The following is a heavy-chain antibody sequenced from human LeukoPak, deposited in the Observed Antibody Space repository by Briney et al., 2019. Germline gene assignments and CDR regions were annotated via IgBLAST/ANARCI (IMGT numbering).Heavy chain of an antibody. CDR3: TSMTTGHDY. D-gene: IGHD4-17*01. V-gene: IGHV4-34*01. J-gene: IGHJ4*02. CDR1: GVSFNDYY. Sequence: SETLSLTCAGSGVSFNDYYLSWVRQTPGKGLEWIGEINHSGYTNDSPSLKSRVTLSIDTSRKQFSLNLRSVTVADTGIYYCTSMTTGHDYWGQGTLVTVSS. CDR2: INHSGYT.